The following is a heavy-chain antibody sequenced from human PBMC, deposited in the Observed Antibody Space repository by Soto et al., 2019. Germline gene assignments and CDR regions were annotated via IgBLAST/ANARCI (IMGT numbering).Heavy chain of an antibody. CDR3: ARRYGSAFDI. V-gene: IGHV4-4*02. Sequence: SQILSLTYTVSGGSISNSNGWSWIRQPPGKGLEWIGEINHSGSTNYNPSLKSRVTISLDTSKNQFSLKLSSVTAADTAVYYCARRYGSAFDIWGHGTMVTVS. CDR1: GGSISNSNG. CDR2: INHSGST. D-gene: IGHD4-17*01. J-gene: IGHJ3*02.